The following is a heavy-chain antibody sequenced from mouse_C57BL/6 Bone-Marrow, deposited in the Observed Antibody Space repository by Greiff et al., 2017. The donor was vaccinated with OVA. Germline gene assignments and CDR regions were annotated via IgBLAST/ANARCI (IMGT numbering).Heavy chain of an antibody. J-gene: IGHJ1*03. D-gene: IGHD1-1*01. Sequence: EVNVVESGGGLVQSGRSLRLSCATSGFTFSDFYMEWVRQAPGKGLEWIAASRNKANDYTTEYSASVKGRFIVSRDTSQSILSLQMNALRAEDTVTYYCARDAESDGSIYDWYFDVWGTGTTGTVSP. CDR3: ARDAESDGSIYDWYFDV. CDR2: SRNKANDYTT. V-gene: IGHV7-1*01. CDR1: GFTFSDFY.